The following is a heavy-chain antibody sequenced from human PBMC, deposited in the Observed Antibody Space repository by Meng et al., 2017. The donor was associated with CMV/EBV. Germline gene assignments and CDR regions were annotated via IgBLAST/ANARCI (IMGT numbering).Heavy chain of an antibody. J-gene: IGHJ3*02. V-gene: IGHV3-23*01. CDR1: GFTFSSYA. CDR3: AKDRDYYYDSSGYYLDAFDI. Sequence: GESLKISCAASGFTFSSYAMSWVRQAPGKGLEWVSAISGSGGNTYYADSVKGRFTISRDNSKNTLYLQMNSLRAEDTAVYYCAKDRDYYYDSSGYYLDAFDIWGQGTMVTVSS. D-gene: IGHD3-22*01. CDR2: ISGSGGNT.